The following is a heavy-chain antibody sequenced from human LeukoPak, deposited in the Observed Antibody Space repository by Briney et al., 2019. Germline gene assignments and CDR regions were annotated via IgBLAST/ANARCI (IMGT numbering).Heavy chain of an antibody. CDR1: GFTFSNYG. CDR3: ARGSYYAMDV. J-gene: IGHJ6*02. CDR2: ISYDGSNK. V-gene: IGHV3-30*03. Sequence: PGRSLRLSCAASGFTFSNYGMHWVRQAPGKGLEWVAVISYDGSNKYYADSVKGRFTISRDNAKSTLYLQIHSLRAEDTAVYYCARGSYYAMDVWGQGTTVTVSS.